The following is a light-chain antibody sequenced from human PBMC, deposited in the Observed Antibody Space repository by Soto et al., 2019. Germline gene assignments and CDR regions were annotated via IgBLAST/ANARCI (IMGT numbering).Light chain of an antibody. CDR1: SSDVGNYDL. CDR2: EVK. Sequence: QSALLQPASVSGSPGKSITISCTGTSSDVGNYDLVSWYQQLPGKAPKLIIYEVKQRPSGISDRFSGSKSGNTASLTISGLQAGDEAHYYCCSFAGSDTPYRFGSVTKLTVL. V-gene: IGLV2-23*02. CDR3: CSFAGSDTPYR. J-gene: IGLJ1*01.